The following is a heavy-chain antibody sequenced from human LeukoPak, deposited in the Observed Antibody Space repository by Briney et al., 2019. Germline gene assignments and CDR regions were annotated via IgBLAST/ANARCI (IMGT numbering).Heavy chain of an antibody. V-gene: IGHV3-23*01. D-gene: IGHD3-9*01. J-gene: IGHJ4*02. CDR3: AKTPAGYDILTGYYGY. CDR2: VSGSSKDT. CDR1: GFIVSSYA. Sequence: GGSLRLSCAASGFIVSSYAMSWVRQVPGKGLEWVSSVSGSSKDTYYADSVKGRFTISRDNSKNTLYLQMNSLRAEDTAVYYCAKTPAGYDILTGYYGYWGQGTLVTVSS.